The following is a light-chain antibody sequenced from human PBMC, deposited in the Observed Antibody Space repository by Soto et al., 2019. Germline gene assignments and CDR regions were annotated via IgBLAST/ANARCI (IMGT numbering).Light chain of an antibody. CDR1: QTINSK. Sequence: DIQMTQSPSTLSASVGDRVTITCRASQTINSKLAWYQKKPGQAPKLLIFDGYNLESGVPSRLSGSGSGTEFTLSIGSLQPDDFATYCCPQYETYFRYTFGQGTKLDI. CDR3: PQYETYFRYT. J-gene: IGKJ2*01. V-gene: IGKV1-5*01. CDR2: DGY.